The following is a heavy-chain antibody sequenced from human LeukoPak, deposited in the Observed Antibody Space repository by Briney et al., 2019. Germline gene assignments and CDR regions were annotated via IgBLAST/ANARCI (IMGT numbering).Heavy chain of an antibody. J-gene: IGHJ4*02. V-gene: IGHV4-34*01. CDR3: ARGRSQTDY. CDR1: GGSFSGYY. Sequence: SETLSLTCGVSGGSFSGYYLTWIRQAPGKGLEWIGEIHPSGSPNYNPSLKSRVTISVDTSKNQFSLTMSSVTAADTAVYYCARGRSQTDYWGQGTLVTVSS. CDR2: IHPSGSP. D-gene: IGHD3-10*01.